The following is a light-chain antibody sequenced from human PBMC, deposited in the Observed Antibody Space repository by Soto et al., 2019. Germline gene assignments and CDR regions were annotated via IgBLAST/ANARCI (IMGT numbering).Light chain of an antibody. V-gene: IGLV1-47*01. CDR1: SSNIGSKY. CDR3: AAWDAGVSGPA. J-gene: IGLJ2*01. CDR2: RNN. Sequence: QAVVTQPPSASGTPGQRVTISCSGSSSNIGSKYVYWYQQLPGTAPKLLMYRNNQRPSGVPDRFSGSKSGTSAFLAISGLRSEDEADYYCAAWDAGVSGPAFGGGTKLTVL.